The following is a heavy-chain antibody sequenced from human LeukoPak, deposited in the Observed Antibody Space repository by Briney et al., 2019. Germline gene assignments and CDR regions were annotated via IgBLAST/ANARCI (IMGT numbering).Heavy chain of an antibody. CDR2: ISSSGSTI. V-gene: IGHV3-11*01. CDR3: ARDSYNYGSDY. D-gene: IGHD5-18*01. J-gene: IGHJ4*02. Sequence: GALRLSCAASGFTFSDYYMSWIRQAPGKGLEWVSYISSSGSTIYYADSVKGRFTISRDNAKNSLYLHMNSLRAEDTAVYYCARDSYNYGSDYWGQGTLVTVSS. CDR1: GFTFSDYY.